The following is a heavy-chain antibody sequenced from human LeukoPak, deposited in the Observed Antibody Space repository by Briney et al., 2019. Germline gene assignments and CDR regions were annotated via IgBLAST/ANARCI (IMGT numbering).Heavy chain of an antibody. Sequence: PSETLSLTCTVSGYSISSGYYWGWIRQPPGKGLEWIGSSYHSGSTYYNPSLKSRVTISVDTSKNQFSLKLSSVTAADTAVYYCAVRIYYDYVWGSYQGNYFDYWGQGTLVTVSS. CDR2: SYHSGST. V-gene: IGHV4-38-2*02. CDR3: AVRIYYDYVWGSYQGNYFDY. CDR1: GYSISSGYY. J-gene: IGHJ4*02. D-gene: IGHD3-16*02.